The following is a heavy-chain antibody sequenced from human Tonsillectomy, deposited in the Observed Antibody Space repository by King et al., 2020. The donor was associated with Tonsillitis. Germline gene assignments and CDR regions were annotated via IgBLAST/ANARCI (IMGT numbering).Heavy chain of an antibody. Sequence: QLVQSGGGLVQPGGSLRLSCSASGFTFSSYAMHWVRQAPGKGLEYVSAISSNGGSTYYADSVKGRFTISRDNSKNTLYLQMSSLRAEDTAVYYCVKDARSKYSSSSWFDYWGQGTLVTVSS. D-gene: IGHD6-6*01. V-gene: IGHV3-64D*06. CDR1: GFTFSSYA. CDR2: ISSNGGST. J-gene: IGHJ4*02. CDR3: VKDARSKYSSSSWFDY.